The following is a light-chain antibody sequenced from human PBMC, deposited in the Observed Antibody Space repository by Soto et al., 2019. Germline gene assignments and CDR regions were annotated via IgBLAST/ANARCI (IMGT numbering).Light chain of an antibody. Sequence: EIVLTQSPCTLSFSPLDRSTLSCRASQGISAYLVWYQQKPGQAPRLLIYDASNRATGIPPRFSGSGSGTDFTLTISSLEPEDFAVYYCQQRSSWPFTFGPGTKVDIK. CDR1: QGISAY. J-gene: IGKJ3*01. V-gene: IGKV3-11*01. CDR2: DAS. CDR3: QQRSSWPFT.